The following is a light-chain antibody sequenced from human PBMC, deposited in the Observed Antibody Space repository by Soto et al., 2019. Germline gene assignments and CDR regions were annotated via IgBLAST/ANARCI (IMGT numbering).Light chain of an antibody. CDR1: QSINAH. CDR2: GAS. CDR3: QQYNTWLWT. V-gene: IGKV3-15*01. Sequence: EVVMTQSPATLSVSPGERVTLSCRASQSINAHLAWYQQKPGQAPRLLIHGASTRATGIPARFSGSGFGTEFIXSISSXXSEDFAVYYCQQYNTWLWTFGQGTKVEIQ. J-gene: IGKJ1*01.